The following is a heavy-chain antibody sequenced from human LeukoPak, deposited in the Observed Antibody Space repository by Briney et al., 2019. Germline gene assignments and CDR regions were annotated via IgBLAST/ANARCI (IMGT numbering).Heavy chain of an antibody. CDR3: ARLSKGRFFDYVFDF. J-gene: IGHJ4*02. V-gene: IGHV4-39*01. D-gene: IGHD3-9*01. Sequence: SETLSLTCTVSGDSISDTIYYWGWIRQPPGQGLQWIGNIYYTGSTYYNPSLRSRVTMSVDTPKNQFSLKMSSVTAADTAVYYCARLSKGRFFDYVFDFWGQGTLLTVSS. CDR1: GDSISDTIYY. CDR2: IYYTGST.